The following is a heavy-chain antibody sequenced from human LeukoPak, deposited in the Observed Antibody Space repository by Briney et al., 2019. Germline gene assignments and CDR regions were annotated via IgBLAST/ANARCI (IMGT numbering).Heavy chain of an antibody. CDR1: GGTFSSCA. D-gene: IGHD5-12*01. CDR2: IIPIFGTA. J-gene: IGHJ4*02. CDR3: ARDVDGYSGYDGNY. Sequence: GASVKVSCKASGGTFSSCAISWVRQAPGQGLEWMGRIIPIFGTANYAQKFQGRVTITADKSTSTAYMELSSLRSEDTAVYYCARDVDGYSGYDGNYWGQGTLVTVSS. V-gene: IGHV1-69*06.